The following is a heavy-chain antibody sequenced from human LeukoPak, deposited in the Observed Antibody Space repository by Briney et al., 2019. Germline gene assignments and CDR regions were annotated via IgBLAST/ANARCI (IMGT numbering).Heavy chain of an antibody. V-gene: IGHV4-34*01. CDR2: INHSGST. CDR1: GGSFSGYY. D-gene: IGHD3-9*01. CDR3: ARNPDPYYDILTGYYPPDY. J-gene: IGHJ4*02. Sequence: PSETLSLTCAVYGGSFSGYYWSWIRQPPGKGLEWIGEINHSGSTNYNPSLKSRVTISVDTSKNQFSLKLSSVTAADTAVYYCARNPDPYYDILTGYYPPDYWGQGTLVTVSS.